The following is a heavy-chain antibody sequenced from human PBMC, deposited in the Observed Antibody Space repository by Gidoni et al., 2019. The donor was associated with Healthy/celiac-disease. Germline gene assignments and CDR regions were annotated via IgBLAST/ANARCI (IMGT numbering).Heavy chain of an antibody. CDR3: ARDAYCGGDCPPYFDY. V-gene: IGHV1-69*01. CDR2: IIPIFGTA. J-gene: IGHJ4*02. D-gene: IGHD2-21*02. Sequence: QVQLVQSGAEVKKPGSSVTVSCKASGGTFSSYAISWVRQAPGQGLEWMGGIIPIFGTANYAQKFQGRVTITADESTSTAYMELSSLRSEDTAVYYCARDAYCGGDCPPYFDYWGQGTLVTVSS. CDR1: GGTFSSYA.